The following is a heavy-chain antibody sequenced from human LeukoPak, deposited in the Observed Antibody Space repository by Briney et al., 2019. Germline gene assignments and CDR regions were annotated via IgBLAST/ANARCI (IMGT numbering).Heavy chain of an antibody. V-gene: IGHV3-7*01. Sequence: GGSLRLSCAGSGFSISNYWMSWVRQAPGKGLEWVANIKQAESERFYVDSVKDRFIISRENAENSVYLQMNSLRDEDTAVYYCARGKRYSGSRGAFDIWGQGTMVSVSS. D-gene: IGHD1-26*01. CDR2: IKQAESER. CDR3: ARGKRYSGSRGAFDI. J-gene: IGHJ3*02. CDR1: GFSISNYW.